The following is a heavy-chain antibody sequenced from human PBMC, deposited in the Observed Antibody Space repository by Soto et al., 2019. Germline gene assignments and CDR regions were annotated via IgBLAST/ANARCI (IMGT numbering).Heavy chain of an antibody. J-gene: IGHJ6*02. Sequence: GESLKISCLDSGYSFTNYWIGWVRQVPGKGLEWMGIIYPDDSDTRYSPSFQGQVTISADKSISTAYLQWSSLKASDTAMYYCASSRLGSSNWYNMDVWGQGTTVTVSS. D-gene: IGHD6-13*01. V-gene: IGHV5-51*01. CDR3: ASSRLGSSNWYNMDV. CDR1: GYSFTNYW. CDR2: IYPDDSDT.